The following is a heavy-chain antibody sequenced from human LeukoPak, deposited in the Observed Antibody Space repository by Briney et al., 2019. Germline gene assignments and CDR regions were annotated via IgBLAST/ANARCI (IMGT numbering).Heavy chain of an antibody. V-gene: IGHV6-1*01. CDR3: ARDRGSGSWNYFDY. Sequence: SQTLSLTCAISGDNLSNNNAAWHWLRQSPSRGLEWLGRTYYRAEWYKDYAVSAKSRITIHPDTSKNQFSLQLNSMTPEDTAVYYCARDRGSGSWNYFDYWGQGTLVTVSS. CDR1: GDNLSNNNAA. J-gene: IGHJ4*02. CDR2: TYYRAEWYK. D-gene: IGHD6-13*01.